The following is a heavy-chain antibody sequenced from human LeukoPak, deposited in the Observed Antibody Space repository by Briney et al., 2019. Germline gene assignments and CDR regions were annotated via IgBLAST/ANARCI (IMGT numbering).Heavy chain of an antibody. V-gene: IGHV3-23*01. CDR2: ISGSGGST. Sequence: GGSLRLSCAASGFTFSSYAMSWVRQAPGKGLEWVSAISGSGGSTYYADSVKGRFTISRDNSKNTLYLQMNSLRAEDTAVYYCASLGRDYGSGSYSIWGQGTMVTVSS. J-gene: IGHJ3*02. CDR1: GFTFSSYA. CDR3: ASLGRDYGSGSYSI. D-gene: IGHD3-10*01.